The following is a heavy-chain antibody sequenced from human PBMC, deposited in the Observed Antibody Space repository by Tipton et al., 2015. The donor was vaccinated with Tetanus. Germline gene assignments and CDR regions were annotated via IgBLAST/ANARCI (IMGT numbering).Heavy chain of an antibody. V-gene: IGHV3-21*01. CDR1: GFTFTTYT. J-gene: IGHJ5*02. D-gene: IGHD3-3*01. CDR3: ARGWDFWRGYGPTWVDP. Sequence: GSLRLSCAASGFTFTTYTLNWVRQTPGKGLEWVSSISGTGNIVKDADSVRGRFTVSRDNAKNSLYLQMNSLRAEDTAVYYCARGWDFWRGYGPTWVDPWGQGTLVTVSS. CDR2: ISGTGNIV.